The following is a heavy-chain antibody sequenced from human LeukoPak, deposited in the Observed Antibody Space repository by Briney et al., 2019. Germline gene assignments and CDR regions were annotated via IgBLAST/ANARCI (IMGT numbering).Heavy chain of an antibody. CDR2: TSSDLNVK. CDR1: GFTFKNYV. J-gene: IGHJ4*02. V-gene: IGHV3-30-3*01. D-gene: IGHD3-10*01. Sequence: GGSLGLSCAASGFTFKNYVIHWVRQAPGKGLEWVAVTSSDLNVKLYADSVKGRFTISRDNSRSTLYLQMNSLRPEDTAIYYCAREGYYGSGSPPSLYFDYWGQGTPVTVSS. CDR3: AREGYYGSGSPPSLYFDY.